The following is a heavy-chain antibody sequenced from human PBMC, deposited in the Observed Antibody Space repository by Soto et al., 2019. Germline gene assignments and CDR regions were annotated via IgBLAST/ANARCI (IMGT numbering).Heavy chain of an antibody. Sequence: QVQLQESGPGLVKPSQTLSLTCTVSGGSISSGGYYWSWIRQHPGKGLEWIGYIYYSGSTYYNPSLKSRVXIXVAXSKNQFSLKLSSVTAADTAVYYCAREPLGGREFDYWGQGTLVTVSS. V-gene: IGHV4-31*03. J-gene: IGHJ4*02. CDR2: IYYSGST. CDR3: AREPLGGREFDY. CDR1: GGSISSGGYY. D-gene: IGHD3-10*01.